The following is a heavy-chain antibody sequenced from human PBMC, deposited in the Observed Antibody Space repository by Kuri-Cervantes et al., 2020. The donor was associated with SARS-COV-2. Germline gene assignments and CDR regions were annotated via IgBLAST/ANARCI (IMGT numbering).Heavy chain of an antibody. CDR3: ARDSITMVQGVTSDAFDI. J-gene: IGHJ3*02. CDR2: INWNGGSA. Sequence: GESLKISCAASGFTFDDYGMSWVRQAPGKGLEWVSGINWNGGSAGYADSVKGRFTISRDNAKNSLYLQMNSLRAEDTAVYYCARDSITMVQGVTSDAFDIWGQGTMVTVSS. V-gene: IGHV3-20*04. CDR1: GFTFDDYG. D-gene: IGHD3-10*01.